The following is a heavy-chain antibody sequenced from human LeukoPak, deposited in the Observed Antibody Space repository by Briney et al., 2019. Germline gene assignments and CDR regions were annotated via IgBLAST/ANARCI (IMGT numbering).Heavy chain of an antibody. CDR1: GGSISSYY. Sequence: SETLSLTCTVSGGSISSYYWTWIRQPPGKGLEWIGYIYYSGSTNYNPSLKSRVTISLGTSKNQFSLKLSSVTAADTAVYYCARRVATTGIYAFDIWGQGTMVTVSS. D-gene: IGHD1-1*01. V-gene: IGHV4-59*01. CDR2: IYYSGST. CDR3: ARRVATTGIYAFDI. J-gene: IGHJ3*02.